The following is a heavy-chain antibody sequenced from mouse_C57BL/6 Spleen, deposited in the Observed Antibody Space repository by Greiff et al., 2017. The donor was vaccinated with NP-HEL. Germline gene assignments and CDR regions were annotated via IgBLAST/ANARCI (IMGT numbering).Heavy chain of an antibody. V-gene: IGHV1-39*01. Sequence: VQLQQSGPELVKPGASVKISCKASGYSFTDYNMNWVKQSNGKSLEWIGVINPNYGTTSYNQKFKGKATLTVDQSSSTAYMQLNSLTSEDSAVYYCARGFITTVVAEGRYAMDYWGQGTSVTVSS. CDR2: INPNYGTT. CDR1: GYSFTDYN. CDR3: ARGFITTVVAEGRYAMDY. D-gene: IGHD1-1*01. J-gene: IGHJ4*01.